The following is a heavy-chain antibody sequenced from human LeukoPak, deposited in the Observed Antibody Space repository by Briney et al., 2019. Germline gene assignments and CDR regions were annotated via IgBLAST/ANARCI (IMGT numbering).Heavy chain of an antibody. CDR1: GFTFSSYT. CDR2: ISGSGGST. CDR3: AKEKGSGLWFGELFY. V-gene: IGHV3-23*01. D-gene: IGHD3-10*01. Sequence: GGSLRLSCAASGFTFSSYTMSWVRQAPGKGLEWVSAISGSGGSTYYADSVKGRFTISRDNSKNTLYLQMNSLRAEDTAVYYCAKEKGSGLWFGELFYWGQGTLVTVSS. J-gene: IGHJ4*02.